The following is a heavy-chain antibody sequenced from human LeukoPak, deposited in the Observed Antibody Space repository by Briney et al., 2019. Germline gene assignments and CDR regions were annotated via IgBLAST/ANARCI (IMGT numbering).Heavy chain of an antibody. CDR1: GYTFTSYY. D-gene: IGHD4-23*01. J-gene: IGHJ4*02. Sequence: ASVKVSCKASGYTFTSYYMHWVRQAPGQGLERMGIINPSGGSTSYAQKFQSRVTMTRDTSTSTVYMELSSLRSEDTAVYYCARGDGYGGNSAIEFDYWGQGTLVTVSS. V-gene: IGHV1-46*01. CDR3: ARGDGYGGNSAIEFDY. CDR2: INPSGGST.